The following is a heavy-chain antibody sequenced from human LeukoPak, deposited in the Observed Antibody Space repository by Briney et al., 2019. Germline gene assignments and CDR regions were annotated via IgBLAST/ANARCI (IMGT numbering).Heavy chain of an antibody. CDR1: GYTFTDYY. Sequence: ASVKVSCKASGYTFTDYYIHWVRQAPGQGLEWMGRINPNSGLTNYVQKFQDRVTMTRDTSINTAYMELYRLRSDDTAVYYCARDPYRAPAASSPTYWGQGTLVTVSS. J-gene: IGHJ4*02. D-gene: IGHD6-13*01. CDR2: INPNSGLT. V-gene: IGHV1-2*06. CDR3: ARDPYRAPAASSPTY.